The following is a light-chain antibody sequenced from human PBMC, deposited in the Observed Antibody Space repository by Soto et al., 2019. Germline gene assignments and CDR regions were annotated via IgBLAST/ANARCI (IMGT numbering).Light chain of an antibody. CDR1: QIVSSD. CDR2: GAS. CDR3: LQYNNWPPKQYT. Sequence: EIVMTQSPATLSVSPGERATLSCRASQIVSSDLAWYQHKPGQAPRLLIYGASTRATGIPARFSGSVSGTEVSLSISSLQSEDFAVYYCLQYNNWPPKQYTFGQGTKLEIK. J-gene: IGKJ2*01. V-gene: IGKV3-15*01.